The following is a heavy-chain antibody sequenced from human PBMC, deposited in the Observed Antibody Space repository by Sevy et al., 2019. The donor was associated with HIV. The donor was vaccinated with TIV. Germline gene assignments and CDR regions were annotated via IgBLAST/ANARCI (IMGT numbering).Heavy chain of an antibody. D-gene: IGHD3-22*01. Sequence: SETLSLTCTVSGGSISSYYWTWIRQPPGKGLEWIGNRYYTGSANYNPSLKSRVTISVDTSKNQFSLKLSSVTAADTAVYYCARYYYANSGPGSWFDPWGQGTLVTVSS. CDR1: GGSISSYY. J-gene: IGHJ5*02. CDR3: ARYYYANSGPGSWFDP. CDR2: RYYTGSA. V-gene: IGHV4-59*01.